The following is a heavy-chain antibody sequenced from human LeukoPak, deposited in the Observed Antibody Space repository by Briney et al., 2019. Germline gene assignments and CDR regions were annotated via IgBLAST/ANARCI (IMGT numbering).Heavy chain of an antibody. V-gene: IGHV1-8*01. J-gene: IGHJ6*02. CDR1: GYTFTSYD. D-gene: IGHD3-9*01. Sequence: GASVKVSCKASGYTFTSYDINWVRQATGQGLEWMGWMNPNSGNTGYAQKFQGRVTMTRNTSISTAYMELSSLRSEDTAVYYCARGSYDILTRGYYYYYGMDVWGQGTTVTVSS. CDR3: ARGSYDILTRGYYYYYGMDV. CDR2: MNPNSGNT.